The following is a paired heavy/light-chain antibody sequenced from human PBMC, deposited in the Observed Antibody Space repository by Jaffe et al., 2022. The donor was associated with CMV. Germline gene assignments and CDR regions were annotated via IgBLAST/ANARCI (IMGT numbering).Light chain of an antibody. V-gene: IGLV2-8*01. Sequence: QSALTQPPSASGSPGQSVTISCTGTSSDVGGYNYVSWYQQHPGKAPKLMIYEVNKRPSGVPDRFSASKSGNTASLTVSGLQPEDEADYYCTSYAGSNNRVFGGGTKLTVL. CDR3: TSYAGSNNRV. CDR1: SSDVGGYNY. J-gene: IGLJ3*02. CDR2: EVN.
Heavy chain of an antibody. D-gene: IGHD1-26*01. CDR1: GFTFSSYA. Sequence: EVQLLESGGGLVQAGGSLRLSCVASGFTFSSYALSWVRQTPGKGLEWVSIINISGEYYADSVKGRFTISRDNSKNTLYLQMNSLRVEDTAVYFCAQLVNWEYLPQEWGQGTLVTVSS. CDR3: AQLVNWEYLPQE. J-gene: IGHJ4*02. V-gene: IGHV3-23*01. CDR2: INISGE.